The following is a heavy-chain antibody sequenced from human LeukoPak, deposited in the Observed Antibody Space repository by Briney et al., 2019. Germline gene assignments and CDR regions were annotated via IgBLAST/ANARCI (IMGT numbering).Heavy chain of an antibody. Sequence: PSETLSLTCTVSGGSISSYYWSWIRQPPGKGLEWIGYIYYSGSTNYNPSLKSRVTISVDTPKNQFSLKLSSVTAADTAVYYCARDGFSSSSHFDYWGQGTLVTVSS. CDR2: IYYSGST. V-gene: IGHV4-59*01. D-gene: IGHD6-6*01. J-gene: IGHJ4*02. CDR1: GGSISSYY. CDR3: ARDGFSSSSHFDY.